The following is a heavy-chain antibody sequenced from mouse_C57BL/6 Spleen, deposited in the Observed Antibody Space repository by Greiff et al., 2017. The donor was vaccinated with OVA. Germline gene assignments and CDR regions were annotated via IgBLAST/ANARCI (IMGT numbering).Heavy chain of an antibody. CDR3: ARSGGNYAMDY. Sequence: VQLQQSGAELVKPGASVKISCKASGYAFSSYWLNWVKQRPGKGLEWIGQIYPGDGDTNYNGKFKGKATLTADKSSSTAYMQLSSLTSEDSAVYFCARSGGNYAMDYWGQGTSVTVSS. CDR1: GYAFSSYW. CDR2: IYPGDGDT. D-gene: IGHD3-2*02. V-gene: IGHV1-80*01. J-gene: IGHJ4*01.